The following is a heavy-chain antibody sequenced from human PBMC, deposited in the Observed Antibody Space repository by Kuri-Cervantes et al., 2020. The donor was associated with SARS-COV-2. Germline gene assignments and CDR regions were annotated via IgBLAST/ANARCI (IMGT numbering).Heavy chain of an antibody. CDR1: GFTFSSYS. CDR3: VKDQGYSSGYPSFQH. Sequence: GESLKISCAASGFTFSSYSMNWVRQAPGKGLEWVSAIRSSSSYIYHADSVKGRFTISRDNAKKSLYLQMNSLSAEDTAVYYCVKDQGYSSGYPSFQHWGQGTLVTVSS. D-gene: IGHD6-19*01. J-gene: IGHJ1*01. V-gene: IGHV3-21*01. CDR2: IRSSSSYI.